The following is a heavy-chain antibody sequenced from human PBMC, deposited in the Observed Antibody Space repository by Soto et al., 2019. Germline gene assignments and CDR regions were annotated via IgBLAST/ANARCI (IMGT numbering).Heavy chain of an antibody. D-gene: IGHD3-3*01. V-gene: IGHV3-30-3*01. CDR1: GFTFSSYA. CDR3: ARGVPSYRNYDFWSGPDY. J-gene: IGHJ4*02. CDR2: ISYDGSNK. Sequence: GGSLRLSCAASGFTFSSYAMHWVRQAPGKGLEWVAVISYDGSNKYYADSVKGRFTISRDNSKNTLYLQMNSLRAEDTAVYYCARGVPSYRNYDFWSGPDYWGQGTLVTVSS.